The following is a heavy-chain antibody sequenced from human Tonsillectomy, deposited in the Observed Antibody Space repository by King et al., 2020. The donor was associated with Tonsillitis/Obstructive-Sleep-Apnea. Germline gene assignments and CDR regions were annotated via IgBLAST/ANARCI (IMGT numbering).Heavy chain of an antibody. Sequence: QLVQSGGGVVQPGRSLRLSCAASGFTFSSYGMHWVRQGPGKGLEWVAGISYDGSNKYHADSVKGRFTISRDNSKKTLYLQMNSLRAEDTAVYYCATDPGNWSDRESYFDYWGQGTLVTVSS. CDR3: ATDPGNWSDRESYFDY. CDR1: GFTFSSYG. V-gene: IGHV3-30*03. CDR2: ISYDGSNK. D-gene: IGHD1-1*01. J-gene: IGHJ4*02.